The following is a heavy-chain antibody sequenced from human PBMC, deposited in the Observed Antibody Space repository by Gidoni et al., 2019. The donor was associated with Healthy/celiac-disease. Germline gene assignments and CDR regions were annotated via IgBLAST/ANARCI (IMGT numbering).Heavy chain of an antibody. Sequence: QVQLVESGGGVVQPGWSLRLPCAASGFPFSSYGMHWVRQAPGKGLEWGAVIWYYGSNKYYADSVKGRFTISRDNSKNTLYLQMNNLRAEDTAVYYCARARLAYCGGDCYQEYFQHWGQGTLVTVSS. D-gene: IGHD2-21*02. CDR3: ARARLAYCGGDCYQEYFQH. V-gene: IGHV3-33*01. J-gene: IGHJ1*01. CDR1: GFPFSSYG. CDR2: IWYYGSNK.